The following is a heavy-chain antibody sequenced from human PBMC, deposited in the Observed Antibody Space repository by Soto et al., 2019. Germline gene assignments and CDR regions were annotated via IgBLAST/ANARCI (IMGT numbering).Heavy chain of an antibody. D-gene: IGHD3-22*01. CDR2: ITPNSGGT. J-gene: IGHJ3*01. CDR1: GYTFIDHY. Sequence: GASVKVSCKASGYTFIDHYIHWVRQAPGQGLEWMGWITPNSGGTKYAQKFQGRVTMTRDASINTAYVEVTRLTSDDTAVYFCARAVGRRGLNDDFDVWGQGTLVTVSS. V-gene: IGHV1-2*02. CDR3: ARAVGRRGLNDDFDV.